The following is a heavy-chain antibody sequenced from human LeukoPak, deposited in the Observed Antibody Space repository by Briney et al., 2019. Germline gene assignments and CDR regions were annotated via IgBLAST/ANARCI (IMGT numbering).Heavy chain of an antibody. CDR2: ISAYNGNT. CDR1: GYTFTSYG. CDR3: ARDFVLDERIIVVVPAANYGMDV. Sequence: ASVKVSCKASGYTFTSYGISWVRQAPGQGLEWMGWISAYNGNTNYAQKLQGRVTMTTDTSTSTAYMELRSLRSDDTAVYYCARDFVLDERIIVVVPAANYGMDVWGQGTTVTVSS. V-gene: IGHV1-18*01. D-gene: IGHD2-2*01. J-gene: IGHJ6*02.